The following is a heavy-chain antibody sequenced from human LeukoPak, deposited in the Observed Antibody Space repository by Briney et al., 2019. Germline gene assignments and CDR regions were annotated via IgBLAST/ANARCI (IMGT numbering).Heavy chain of an antibody. V-gene: IGHV3-15*01. CDR1: GFTFSNAW. CDR3: TTDSHYYDSSGYQGY. J-gene: IGHJ4*02. Sequence: GGSLRLSCAAPGFTFSNAWMSRVRQAPGKGLEWVGRIKSKTDGGTTDYAAPVKGRFTISRDDSKNTLYLQMNSLKTDDTAVYYCTTDSHYYDSSGYQGYWGQGTLVTVSS. D-gene: IGHD3-22*01. CDR2: IKSKTDGGTT.